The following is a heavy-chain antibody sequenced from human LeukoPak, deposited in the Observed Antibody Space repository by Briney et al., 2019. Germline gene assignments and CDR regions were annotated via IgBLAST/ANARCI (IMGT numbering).Heavy chain of an antibody. V-gene: IGHV3-7*04. Sequence: PGGSLRLSCAASGFTFSSYSMNWVRQAPGKGLEWVANIKQDGSKKSYVDSVKGRFTISRDNAKNSLYLQMNSLRAEDTAIYYCTRVGYIDKGIDYWGQGTLVTVSS. CDR3: TRVGYIDKGIDY. D-gene: IGHD5-24*01. J-gene: IGHJ4*02. CDR1: GFTFSSYS. CDR2: IKQDGSKK.